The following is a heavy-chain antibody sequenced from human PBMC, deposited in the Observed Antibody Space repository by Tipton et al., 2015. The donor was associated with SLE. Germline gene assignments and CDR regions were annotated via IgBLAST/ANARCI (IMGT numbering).Heavy chain of an antibody. D-gene: IGHD2-15*01. CDR3: AKGEYCSGGSCPDY. CDR1: GFTFSSYG. CDR2: ISYDGSNK. V-gene: IGHV3-30*18. J-gene: IGHJ4*02. Sequence: RSLRLSCAASGFTFSSYGMHWVRQAPGKGLEWVAVISYDGSNKYYADSVKGRFTISRDNSKNTLYLQMNSLRAEDTAVYYCAKGEYCSGGSCPDYWGQGTLVTVSS.